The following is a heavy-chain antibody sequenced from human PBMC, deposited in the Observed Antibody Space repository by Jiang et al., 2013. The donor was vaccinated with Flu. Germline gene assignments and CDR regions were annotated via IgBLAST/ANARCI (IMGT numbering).Heavy chain of an antibody. D-gene: IGHD3-3*01. V-gene: IGHV4-59*01. J-gene: IGHJ5*01. Sequence: EWIGYIYYSGSTNYNPSLKSRVTISVDTSKNQFSLKLSSVTAADTAVYYCARVLGSRSFLGLGWFDSWGQGTLVTVSS. CDR3: ARVLGSRSFLGLGWFDS. CDR2: IYYSGST.